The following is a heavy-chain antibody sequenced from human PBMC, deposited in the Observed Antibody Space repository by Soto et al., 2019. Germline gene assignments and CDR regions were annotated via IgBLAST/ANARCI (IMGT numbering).Heavy chain of an antibody. J-gene: IGHJ4*02. CDR3: AHVYGGYANFDY. D-gene: IGHD5-12*01. V-gene: IGHV2-5*02. CDR2: IYWDDDK. CDR1: GFSLSTSGVG. Sequence: QITLKESGPTLVKPTQTLTLTCTFSGFSLSTSGVGVGWIRQPPGKALEWLALIYWDDDKSYSTSLKSRLTITKDTSKNQVVLTMTNMDTVDTATYYCAHVYGGYANFDYWGQGTLVTVSS.